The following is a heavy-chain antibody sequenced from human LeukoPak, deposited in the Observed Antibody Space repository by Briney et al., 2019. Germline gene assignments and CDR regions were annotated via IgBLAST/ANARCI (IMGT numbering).Heavy chain of an antibody. V-gene: IGHV4-4*02. Sequence: SETLSLTCAVSGSSISSSNWWSWVRQPPGKGLEWIGEIYHSGSTNYNPSLKSRVTISVDKSKNQFSLKLSSVTAADTAVYYCARDLRDYYGSGSPHLGYWGQGTLVTVSS. D-gene: IGHD3-10*01. J-gene: IGHJ4*02. CDR3: ARDLRDYYGSGSPHLGY. CDR1: GSSISSSNW. CDR2: IYHSGST.